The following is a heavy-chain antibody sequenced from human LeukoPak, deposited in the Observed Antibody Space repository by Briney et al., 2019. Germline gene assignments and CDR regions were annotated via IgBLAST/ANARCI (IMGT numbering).Heavy chain of an antibody. Sequence: PGRSLRLSCAASGFTFSSYSTNWVRQAPGKGLEWVSSISSSSSYIYYADSVKGRFTISRDNAKNSLYLQMNSLRAEDTAVYYCARDKCSSTSCSWFDPWGQGTLVTVSS. J-gene: IGHJ5*02. CDR1: GFTFSSYS. CDR2: ISSSSSYI. CDR3: ARDKCSSTSCSWFDP. V-gene: IGHV3-21*01. D-gene: IGHD2-2*01.